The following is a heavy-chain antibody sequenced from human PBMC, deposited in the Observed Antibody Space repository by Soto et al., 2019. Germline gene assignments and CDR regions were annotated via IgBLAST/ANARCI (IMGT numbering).Heavy chain of an antibody. Sequence: SETLSLTCAGSGYSISSCYCWGWSRQPPGKGLEWIGSIHHSGSTYYNPSLKSRVTIALDTSRNQFSLRLSSVTAADTAVYFCARGGDTMVRGVIIYYFYGMDVWGQGTTVTVSS. CDR1: GYSISSCYC. J-gene: IGHJ6*02. CDR2: IHHSGST. CDR3: ARGGDTMVRGVIIYYFYGMDV. V-gene: IGHV4-38-2*01. D-gene: IGHD3-10*01.